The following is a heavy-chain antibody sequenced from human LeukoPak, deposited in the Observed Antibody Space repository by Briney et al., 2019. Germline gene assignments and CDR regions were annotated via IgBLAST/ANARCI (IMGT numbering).Heavy chain of an antibody. CDR1: GFTVSSNE. CDR2: ISGGST. Sequence: GGSLRLSCAASGFTVSSNEMSWVRQAPGKGLEWVSSISGGSTYYADSVKGRFTISRDNSKNTLYLQMNNLRAEDTAVYYCAKGGLRLGELSLDYWGQGTLVTVSS. D-gene: IGHD3-16*02. CDR3: AKGGLRLGELSLDY. V-gene: IGHV3-38-3*01. J-gene: IGHJ4*02.